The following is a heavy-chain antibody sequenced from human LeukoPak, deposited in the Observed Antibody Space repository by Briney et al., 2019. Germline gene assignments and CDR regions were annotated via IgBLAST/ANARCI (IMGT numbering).Heavy chain of an antibody. CDR3: ASLEGGYETRYYYYMDV. V-gene: IGHV1-69*13. Sequence: ASVKVSCKASGGTFSSYAISWVRQAPGQGLDRMGGIIPIFGTANYAQKFQGRVTITADESTSTAYMELSSLRSEDTAVYYCASLEGGYETRYYYYMDVWGKGTTVTVSS. J-gene: IGHJ6*03. CDR2: IIPIFGTA. D-gene: IGHD5-12*01. CDR1: GGTFSSYA.